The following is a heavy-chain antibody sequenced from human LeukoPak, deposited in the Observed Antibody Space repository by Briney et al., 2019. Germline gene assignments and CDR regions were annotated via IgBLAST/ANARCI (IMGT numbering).Heavy chain of an antibody. CDR3: ARYGLGAHAFDI. J-gene: IGHJ3*02. Sequence: GGSLRLSCEASGFTVSSNYMNWVRQAPGKGLEWVSVIYSGGSTSYADSVKGRFTNSRDNSKNTLYLQMNSLRAEDTAVYYCARYGLGAHAFDIWGQGTMVTVSS. V-gene: IGHV3-66*01. CDR1: GFTVSSNY. D-gene: IGHD3/OR15-3a*01. CDR2: IYSGGST.